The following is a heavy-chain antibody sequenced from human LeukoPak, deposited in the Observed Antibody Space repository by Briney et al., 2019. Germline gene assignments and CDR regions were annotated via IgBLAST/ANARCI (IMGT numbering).Heavy chain of an antibody. D-gene: IGHD3-10*01. CDR2: INTNTGGT. CDR1: GYRFTDYW. J-gene: IGHJ3*02. Sequence: GASVKVSCKASGYRFTDYWIQWVRQAPGQGLEWMGWINTNTGGTVYAQKFQGRVTMTRDTSLTTSYMDLSRLTSDDTAVYYCARGGSFHELDIWGQGTMDIVSS. CDR3: ARGGSFHELDI. V-gene: IGHV1-2*02.